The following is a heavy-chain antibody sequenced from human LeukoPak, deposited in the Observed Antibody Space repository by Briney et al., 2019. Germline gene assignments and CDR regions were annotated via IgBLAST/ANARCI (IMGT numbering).Heavy chain of an antibody. CDR3: ASGLIEMATITAKFDY. Sequence: ASVKVSCKASEGTFSSYAISWVRQAPVQGLEWMGVIVPIFGTANYAQKFQGRVTITADKSTSTAYMELSSLRSEDTAVYYCASGLIEMATITAKFDYWGQGTLVTVSS. D-gene: IGHD5-24*01. J-gene: IGHJ4*02. CDR2: IVPIFGTA. V-gene: IGHV1-69*06. CDR1: EGTFSSYA.